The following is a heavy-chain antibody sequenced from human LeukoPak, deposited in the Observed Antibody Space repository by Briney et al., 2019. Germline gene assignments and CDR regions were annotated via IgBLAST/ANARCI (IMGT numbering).Heavy chain of an antibody. CDR2: IKPDGSEK. D-gene: IGHD5-18*01. V-gene: IGHV3-7*01. J-gene: IGHJ4*02. CDR3: AREPSQLWIDH. CDR1: GLTFSQYW. Sequence: PGGSLRLSCAACGLTFSQYWRSWLRQAPGKGLEWVANIKPDGSEKHYVDSVKGRFSISRDNTKNSLFLQISSLRGEDSAVYYCAREPSQLWIDHLGQGTRVIVCS.